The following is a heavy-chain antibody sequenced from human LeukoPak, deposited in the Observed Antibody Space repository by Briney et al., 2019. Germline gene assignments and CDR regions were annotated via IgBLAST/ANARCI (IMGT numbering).Heavy chain of an antibody. D-gene: IGHD2-2*01. CDR1: GFTFSSYG. V-gene: IGHV3-21*01. CDR2: ISSSSSYI. J-gene: IGHJ6*03. CDR3: ARDRGIVVPTNYMDV. Sequence: GGSLRLSCAASGFTFSSYGMHWVRQAPGKGLEWVSSISSSSSYIYYADSVKGRFTISRDNAKNSLYLQMNSLRAEDTAVCYCARDRGIVVPTNYMDVWGKGTTVTVSS.